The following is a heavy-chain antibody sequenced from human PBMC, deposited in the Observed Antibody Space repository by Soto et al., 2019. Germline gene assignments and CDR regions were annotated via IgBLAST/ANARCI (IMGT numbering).Heavy chain of an antibody. V-gene: IGHV4-30-2*01. CDR3: ARDGHYFDY. J-gene: IGHJ4*02. Sequence: SETLSLTCAVSGGSISSGGYSWSWIRQPPGKGLEWIGYIYHSGSTYYNPSLKSRVTISVDRSKNQFSLKLSSVTAADTAVYYCARDGHYFDYWGQGTLVTVSS. CDR1: GGSISSGGYS. CDR2: IYHSGST.